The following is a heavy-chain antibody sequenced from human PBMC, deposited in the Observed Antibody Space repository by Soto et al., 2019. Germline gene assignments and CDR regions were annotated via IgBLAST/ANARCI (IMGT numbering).Heavy chain of an antibody. J-gene: IGHJ4*02. D-gene: IGHD6-13*01. CDR2: INTINGNT. Sequence: QVQLVQSGAEVKKPGASVKVSCKASGYTVTTYAMHWVRQAPGQRLEWMGWINTINGNTEYSQKFQARVTITRDTSATTTYMELSSLRSEDTAVYFCARRGSSSVDYWGQGTLVTVSS. CDR3: ARRGSSSVDY. V-gene: IGHV1-3*04. CDR1: GYTVTTYA.